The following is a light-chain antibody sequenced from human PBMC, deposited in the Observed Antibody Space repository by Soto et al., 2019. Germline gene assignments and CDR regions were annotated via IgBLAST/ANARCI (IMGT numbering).Light chain of an antibody. CDR3: QQYGRSPFT. V-gene: IGKV3-20*01. CDR1: QSVSSNT. Sequence: IVLTQSPGTLSLSPGERATLSCRASQSVSSNTLAWYQQRPGQAPRVVIYGASTRATGIPERFSGSGSGTDFTLTISRLEPEDFAVYYCQQYGRSPFTFGPGTKVDIK. CDR2: GAS. J-gene: IGKJ3*01.